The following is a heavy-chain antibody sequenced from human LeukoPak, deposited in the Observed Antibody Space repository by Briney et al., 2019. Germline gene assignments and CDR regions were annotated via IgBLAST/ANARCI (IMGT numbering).Heavy chain of an antibody. V-gene: IGHV4-39*01. J-gene: IGHJ6*03. Sequence: SETLSVTCTVSGASISSSTYYWGWIRQPPGKGPEWIGSLHYSGSTFYNPSLKSRVTISVDTSKNQFSLRLSSVTAADTAVFYCASQVWGVVPSNIDYYYYYMDVWGKGTTVTVSS. CDR2: LHYSGST. CDR1: GASISSSTYY. CDR3: ASQVWGVVPSNIDYYYYYMDV. D-gene: IGHD2-2*01.